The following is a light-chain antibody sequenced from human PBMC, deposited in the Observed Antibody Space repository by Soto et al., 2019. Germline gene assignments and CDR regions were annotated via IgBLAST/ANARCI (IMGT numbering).Light chain of an antibody. CDR1: QDITNY. CDR3: QQYEIFPIT. CDR2: DAS. Sequence: DIQMTQSPSSLSASVGDRVIITCQASQDITNYLNWYQHKPGKAPKLLIYDASNLETGVPSRFSGSGSGTDFTFTISSLQPEDIATYYCQQYEIFPITFGQGTRLEIK. V-gene: IGKV1-33*01. J-gene: IGKJ5*01.